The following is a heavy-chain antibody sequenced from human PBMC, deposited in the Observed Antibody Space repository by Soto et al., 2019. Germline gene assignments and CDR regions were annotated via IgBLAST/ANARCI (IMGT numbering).Heavy chain of an antibody. J-gene: IGHJ4*02. CDR2: ITTSGGRS. Sequence: EVQLLESGGRLIQPGGSLRLSCAASGFNFSSYAMSGIRQAPGKGPEWVAGITTSGGRSGYADSVKGRFTVSRDNSQNTRYLQLNSLRGDDTAIYYCARGLEAGYYFAYWGQGTLVTVSS. CDR3: ARGLEAGYYFAY. CDR1: GFNFSSYA. V-gene: IGHV3-23*01. D-gene: IGHD3-3*01.